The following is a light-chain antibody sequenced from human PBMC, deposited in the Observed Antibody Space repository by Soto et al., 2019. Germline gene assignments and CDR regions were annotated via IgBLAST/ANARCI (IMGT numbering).Light chain of an antibody. CDR2: EVS. CDR1: SSDVGGYNY. CDR3: ISYAGSNMVV. V-gene: IGLV2-8*01. Sequence: QSALTQPPSASGSPGQSVTISCTGTSSDVGGYNYVSWYQQHPGKAPNLMIYEVSKRPSGVPDRFSGSKSGNTASLTVSGRQADDEADYYCISYAGSNMVVFGGGTKLTVL. J-gene: IGLJ2*01.